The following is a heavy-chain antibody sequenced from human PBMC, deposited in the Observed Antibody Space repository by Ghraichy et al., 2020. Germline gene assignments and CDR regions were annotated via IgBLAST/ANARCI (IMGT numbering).Heavy chain of an antibody. CDR3: TTVREYYDFWSGYYTGFDY. D-gene: IGHD3-3*01. Sequence: GGSLRLSCAASGFTFSNAWMNWVRQAPGKGLEWVGRIKSKTDGGTTDYAAPVKGRFTISTDDSKNTLYLQMNSLKTEDTAVYYCTTVREYYDFWSGYYTGFDYWGQGTLVTVSS. J-gene: IGHJ4*02. CDR1: GFTFSNAW. V-gene: IGHV3-15*07. CDR2: IKSKTDGGTT.